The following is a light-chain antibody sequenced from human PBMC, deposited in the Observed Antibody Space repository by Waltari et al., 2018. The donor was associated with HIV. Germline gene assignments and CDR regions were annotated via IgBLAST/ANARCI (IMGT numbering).Light chain of an antibody. J-gene: IGKJ3*01. CDR1: QSVSSY. Sequence: EIVLTQSPATLSLSPGERATLSCRASQSVSSYLAWYQQKPGQAPRLLIYDASNRATRIPARFSGSGSGTDFTLTISSLEPEDFAVYYCQQRSNWPPEVTFGPGTKVDIK. CDR2: DAS. CDR3: QQRSNWPPEVT. V-gene: IGKV3-11*01.